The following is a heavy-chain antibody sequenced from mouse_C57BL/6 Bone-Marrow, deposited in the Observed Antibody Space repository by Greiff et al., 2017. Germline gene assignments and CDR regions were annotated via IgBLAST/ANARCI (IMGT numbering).Heavy chain of an antibody. Sequence: EVQRVESGGGLVQPGGSLKLSCAASGFTFSDYYMYWVRQTPEKRLEWVAYISNGGGSTYYPDTVKGRFTISRDNAKNTLYLQMSRLKSEDTAMYYCARSPGAMDYWGQGTSVTVSS. CDR3: ARSPGAMDY. J-gene: IGHJ4*01. CDR2: ISNGGGST. V-gene: IGHV5-12*01. CDR1: GFTFSDYY.